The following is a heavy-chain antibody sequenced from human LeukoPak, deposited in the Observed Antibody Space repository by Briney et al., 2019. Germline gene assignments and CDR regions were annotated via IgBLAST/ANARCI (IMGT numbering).Heavy chain of an antibody. J-gene: IGHJ3*02. D-gene: IGHD5-18*01. Sequence: SGPTLVKPTQTLTLTCTFSGLSLTTAGVGVGWIRQPPGKALEWLAVIYWDDDKHYSPSLQNRLTITKDTSKNHVVLSLTNTDPVDAGTYYCAHRMIRGYTLGLGVVGAFDIWGQGTMVTVSS. CDR1: GLSLTTAGVG. CDR3: AHRMIRGYTLGLGVVGAFDI. CDR2: IYWDDDK. V-gene: IGHV2-5*02.